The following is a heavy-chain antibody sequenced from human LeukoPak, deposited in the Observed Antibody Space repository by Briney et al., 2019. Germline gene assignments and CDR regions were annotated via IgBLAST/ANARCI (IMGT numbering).Heavy chain of an antibody. CDR3: VTYYYDSSGYYSNWFDL. Sequence: SLKLSFKASGGTFNSYAISWVRQAPGQGLEWMGGIIPIFGTANYAQKFQGRVTITADESTSTAYMELSSLRSEDTAVYYCVTYYYDSSGYYSNWFDLWGQGTLVTVSS. J-gene: IGHJ5*02. V-gene: IGHV1-69*13. CDR2: IIPIFGTA. CDR1: GGTFNSYA. D-gene: IGHD3-22*01.